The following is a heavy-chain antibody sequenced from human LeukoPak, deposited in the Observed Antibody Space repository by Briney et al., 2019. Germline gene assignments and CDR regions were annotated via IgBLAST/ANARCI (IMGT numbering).Heavy chain of an antibody. V-gene: IGHV1-2*02. CDR3: ATDYYGSGSYYNGY. J-gene: IGHJ4*02. Sequence: GASVKVSCKASGYTFTGYYMHWVRQAPGQGLEWMGWINPNSGGTNYAQKFQDRVSMTRDTSISTAYMHLSRLRSADTAVYYCATDYYGSGSYYNGYWGQGTLVTVSS. CDR1: GYTFTGYY. D-gene: IGHD3-10*01. CDR2: INPNSGGT.